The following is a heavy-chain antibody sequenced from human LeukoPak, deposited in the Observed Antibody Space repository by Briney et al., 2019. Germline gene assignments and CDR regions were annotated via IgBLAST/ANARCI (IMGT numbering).Heavy chain of an antibody. CDR1: GGSISSSSYY. CDR2: IYYSGST. J-gene: IGHJ5*02. D-gene: IGHD2-15*01. V-gene: IGHV4-39*07. Sequence: SETLSLTCTVSGGSISSSSYYWGWIRQPPGKGLEWIGSIYYSGSTYYNPSLKSRVTISVDTSKNQFSLKLSPVTAADTAVYYCARDATAGWFDPWGQGTLVTVSS. CDR3: ARDATAGWFDP.